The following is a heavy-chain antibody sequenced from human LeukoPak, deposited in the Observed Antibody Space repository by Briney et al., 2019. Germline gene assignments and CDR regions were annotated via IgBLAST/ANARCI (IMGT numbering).Heavy chain of an antibody. CDR1: GGTFSSYA. CDR2: IIPIFGTA. V-gene: IGHV1-69*13. CDR3: ARDLQYGSGSYFDY. D-gene: IGHD3-10*01. Sequence: SVKVSCKASGGTFSSYAISWVRQAPGQGLEWMGGIIPIFGTANYAQKFQGRVTITADESTSTAYMELSSLRSEDTAVYYCARDLQYGSGSYFDYWGQGTLVTVSS. J-gene: IGHJ4*02.